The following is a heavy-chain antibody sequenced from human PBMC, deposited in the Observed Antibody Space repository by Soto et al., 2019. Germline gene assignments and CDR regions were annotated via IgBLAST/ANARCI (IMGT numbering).Heavy chain of an antibody. Sequence: QITLKESGPTLVKPTQTLTLTCTFSGFSLSTSGVGVGWIRQPPGKALEWLALIFWDDDKRHSPSLKTRLTITKDTAKNQVVLTMTDLDPVDTATYYGAHRDNFSWYSDAFDIWGQGTMVTVSS. CDR3: AHRDNFSWYSDAFDI. CDR1: GFSLSTSGVG. D-gene: IGHD6-13*01. V-gene: IGHV2-5*02. J-gene: IGHJ3*02. CDR2: IFWDDDK.